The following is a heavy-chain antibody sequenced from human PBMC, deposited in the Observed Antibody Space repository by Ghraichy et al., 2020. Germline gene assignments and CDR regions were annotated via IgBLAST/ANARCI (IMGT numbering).Heavy chain of an antibody. J-gene: IGHJ4*02. V-gene: IGHV4-39*01. CDR1: GGSISSSSYY. D-gene: IGHD6-19*01. CDR2: IYYSGST. Sequence: SETLSLTCTVSGGSISSSSYYWGWIRQPPGKGLEWIGSIYYSGSTYYNPSLKSRVTISVDTSKNQFSLKLSSVTAADTAVYYCARLGYSSGWYSWGQGTLVTVSS. CDR3: ARLGYSSGWYS.